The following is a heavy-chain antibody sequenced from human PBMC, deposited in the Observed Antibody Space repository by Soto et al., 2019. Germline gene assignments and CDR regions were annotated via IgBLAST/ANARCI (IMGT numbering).Heavy chain of an antibody. D-gene: IGHD4-17*01. CDR2: INHSGST. V-gene: IGHV4-34*01. CDR1: GGSFSGYY. Sequence: PSETLSLTCAVYGGSFSGYYWSWIRQPPGKGLEWIGEINHSGSTNYNPSLKSRVTISVDTSKNQFSLKLSSVTAADTAVYYCEIYAAYGDLRYLDYWGQGTLVPVSA. J-gene: IGHJ4*02. CDR3: EIYAAYGDLRYLDY.